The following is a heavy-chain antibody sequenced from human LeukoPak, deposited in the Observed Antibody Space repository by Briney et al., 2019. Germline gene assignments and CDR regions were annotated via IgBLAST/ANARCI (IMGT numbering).Heavy chain of an antibody. V-gene: IGHV1-46*01. D-gene: IGHD6-13*01. Sequence: ASVKVSCKASGYTFTSYYMHWVRQAPGQGFEWMGIINPSGGSTSYAQKFQGRVTMTRDTSTSTVYMELSSLRSEDTAVYYCARELAAGEKNNWFDPWGQGTLVTVSS. CDR2: INPSGGST. CDR3: ARELAAGEKNNWFDP. CDR1: GYTFTSYY. J-gene: IGHJ5*02.